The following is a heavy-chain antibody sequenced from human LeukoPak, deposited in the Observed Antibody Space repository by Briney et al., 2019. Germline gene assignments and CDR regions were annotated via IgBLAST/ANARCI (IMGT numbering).Heavy chain of an antibody. D-gene: IGHD2-15*01. Sequence: SETLSLTCTVSGGSISNKYWSWIRQPPGKGLEWIGYIYYSGSTNYNPSLKSRVTILVDTSKNQFSLKLSSVTAADTAVYYCARDARGFFDYWGQETLVTVSS. CDR3: ARDARGFFDY. J-gene: IGHJ4*02. V-gene: IGHV4-59*01. CDR2: IYYSGST. CDR1: GGSISNKY.